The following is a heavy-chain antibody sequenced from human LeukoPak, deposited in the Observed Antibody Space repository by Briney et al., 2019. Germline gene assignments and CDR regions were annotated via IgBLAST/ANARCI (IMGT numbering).Heavy chain of an antibody. CDR2: IKSDGSEK. D-gene: IGHD3-22*01. J-gene: IGHJ4*02. CDR3: ARDLPNEGISTVVPLFDY. V-gene: IGHV3-7*01. CDR1: GFTFSSYW. Sequence: GGSLRLSCAASGFTFSSYWMSWVRQAPGKGLEWVANIKSDGSEKYYVDSVKGRFTISRDNAKNSLYLQMNSLRAEDTAIYYCARDLPNEGISTVVPLFDYWGQGTLVTVSS.